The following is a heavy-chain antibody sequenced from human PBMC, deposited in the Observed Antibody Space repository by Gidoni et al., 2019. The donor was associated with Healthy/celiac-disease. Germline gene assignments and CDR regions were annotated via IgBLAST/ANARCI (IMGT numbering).Heavy chain of an antibody. D-gene: IGHD2-2*01. CDR3: ARDSGCSSTSCYRGFDY. Sequence: EVQLVESGGGLVQPGGSLRLSCAASGFTFSSYSMNWFRQAPGKGLEWVSYISSSSGTIYYADSVKGRFTISRDNAKNSLYLQMNSLRAEDTAVYYCARDSGCSSTSCYRGFDYWGQGTLVTVSS. CDR2: ISSSSGTI. CDR1: GFTFSSYS. J-gene: IGHJ4*02. V-gene: IGHV3-48*01.